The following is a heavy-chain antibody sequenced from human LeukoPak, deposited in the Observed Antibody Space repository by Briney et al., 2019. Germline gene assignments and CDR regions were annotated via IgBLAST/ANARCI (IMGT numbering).Heavy chain of an antibody. J-gene: IGHJ3*02. CDR3: ASVGGLYSTYAFDI. CDR2: MNPNSGNT. Sequence: ASVKVSCKASRYTFTSYVINWVRQATGQGLEWMGWMNPNSGNTGYAQKFQGRVTITRNTSISTAYMELSSLRSEDTAVYYCASVGGLYSTYAFDIWGQGTMVTVSS. CDR1: RYTFTSYV. V-gene: IGHV1-8*03. D-gene: IGHD2-2*01.